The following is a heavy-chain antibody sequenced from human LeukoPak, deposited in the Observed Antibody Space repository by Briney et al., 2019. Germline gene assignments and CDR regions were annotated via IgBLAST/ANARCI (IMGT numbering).Heavy chain of an antibody. Sequence: ASVKVSCKASGGTFSSYAISWVRQAPGQGLEWMGWISAYNGNTNYAQKLQGRVTMTTDTSTSTAYMELRSLRSDDTAVYYCARSPPAYYDILTGYYGGPYFDYWGQGTLVTVSS. CDR3: ARSPPAYYDILTGYYGGPYFDY. J-gene: IGHJ4*02. CDR2: ISAYNGNT. V-gene: IGHV1-18*01. D-gene: IGHD3-9*01. CDR1: GGTFSSYA.